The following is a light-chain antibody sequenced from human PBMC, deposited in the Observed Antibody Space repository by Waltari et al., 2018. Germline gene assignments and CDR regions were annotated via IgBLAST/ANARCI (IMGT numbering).Light chain of an antibody. Sequence: ETVMTQSPATLSVSPGESGTLSCRTSQSVGPYLAWYQQRPGQAPRLLIYGASTRATGIPARFRGRGSGTEFTLTISGLQSEDSAVYYCQQYNNWPPGTFGQGTKVEI. J-gene: IGKJ1*01. V-gene: IGKV3-15*01. CDR2: GAS. CDR3: QQYNNWPPGT. CDR1: QSVGPY.